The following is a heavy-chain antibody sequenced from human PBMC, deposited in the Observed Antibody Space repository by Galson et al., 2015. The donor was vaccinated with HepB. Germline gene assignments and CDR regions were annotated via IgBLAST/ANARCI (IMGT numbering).Heavy chain of an antibody. CDR2: ISSSSSYI. CDR1: GFTFSSYS. J-gene: IGHJ6*02. Sequence: SLRLSCAASGFTFSSYSMNWVRQAPGKGLEWVSSISSSSSYIYYADSVEGRFTISRDNAKNSLYLQMNSLRAEDTAVYYCARGGIVVVPAADTEAYYYYGMDVWGQGTTVTVSS. CDR3: ARGGIVVVPAADTEAYYYYGMDV. V-gene: IGHV3-21*01. D-gene: IGHD2-2*01.